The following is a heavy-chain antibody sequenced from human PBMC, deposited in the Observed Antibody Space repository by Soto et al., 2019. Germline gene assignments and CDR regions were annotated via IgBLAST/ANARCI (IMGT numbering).Heavy chain of an antibody. J-gene: IGHJ4*02. V-gene: IGHV4-34*01. CDR1: GGSFSGYY. Sequence: SETLSLTCAVYGGSFSGYYWSWIRQPPGKGLEWIGEINHSGSTNYNPSLKSRVTISVDTSKNQFSLKLSSVTAADTAVYYCASGYSSGRTFDYWGQGTLVTVSS. CDR2: INHSGST. D-gene: IGHD6-19*01. CDR3: ASGYSSGRTFDY.